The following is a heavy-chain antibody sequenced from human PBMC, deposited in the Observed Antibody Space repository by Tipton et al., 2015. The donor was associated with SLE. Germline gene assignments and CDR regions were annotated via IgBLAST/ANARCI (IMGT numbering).Heavy chain of an antibody. J-gene: IGHJ4*02. D-gene: IGHD3-16*01. V-gene: IGHV3-30*04. CDR2: ISYDGSNK. CDR3: ARDSYDYIWGSFDY. CDR1: GFTFSSYA. Sequence: SLRLSCAASGFTFSSYAMHWVRQAPGKGLEWVAVISYDGSNKYYADSVKGRFTISRDNSKYTLYLQMNSLRAEDTAVYYCARDSYDYIWGSFDYWGRGTLVTVSS.